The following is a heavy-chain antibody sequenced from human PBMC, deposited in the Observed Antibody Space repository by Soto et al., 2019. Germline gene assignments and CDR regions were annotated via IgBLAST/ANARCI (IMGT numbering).Heavy chain of an antibody. V-gene: IGHV3-30-3*01. CDR1: GFTFSSYA. J-gene: IGHJ4*02. D-gene: IGHD5-12*01. CDR2: ISYDGSNK. CDR3: AGLGGATTLDY. Sequence: GGSLRLSCAASGFTFSSYAMHWVRQAPGKGLEWVAVISYDGSNKYYADSVKGRFTISRDNSKNTLYLQMNSLRAEDTAVYYCAGLGGATTLDYWGQGTLVTVSS.